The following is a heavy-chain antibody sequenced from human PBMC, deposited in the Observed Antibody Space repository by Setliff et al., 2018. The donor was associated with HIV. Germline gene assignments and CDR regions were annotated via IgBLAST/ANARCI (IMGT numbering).Heavy chain of an antibody. Sequence: GGSLRLSCTASGFTFADHAMTWVRQAPGKGLEWVGFIRSKTQGGTTVYAAPVKGRFTISRDDSRSIAYLQMNSLKSEDTAVYYCTKEKPWGSGTYWFDALGQGTLVTVSS. J-gene: IGHJ5*02. D-gene: IGHD3-10*01. CDR3: TKEKPWGSGTYWFDA. V-gene: IGHV3-49*04. CDR1: GFTFADHA. CDR2: IRSKTQGGTT.